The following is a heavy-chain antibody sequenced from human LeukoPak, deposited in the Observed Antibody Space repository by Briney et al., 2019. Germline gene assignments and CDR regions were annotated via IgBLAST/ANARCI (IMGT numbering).Heavy chain of an antibody. CDR3: ARVVTPRYCTSTSCYSKRWFDP. CDR2: IIPIFGSA. J-gene: IGHJ5*02. V-gene: IGHV1-69*13. CDR1: GGTFRRFA. D-gene: IGHD2-2*01. Sequence: SVKVSCKASGGTFRRFAMSWVRQAPGQGLEWMGGIIPIFGSANYAQKFQGRVTITADESTSTAYMELSNLRSEDTAVYYCARVVTPRYCTSTSCYSKRWFDPWGQGTLVTVSS.